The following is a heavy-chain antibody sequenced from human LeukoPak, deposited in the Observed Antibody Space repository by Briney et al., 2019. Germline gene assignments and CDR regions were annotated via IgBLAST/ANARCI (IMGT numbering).Heavy chain of an antibody. Sequence: GGSLRLSCAASGFTFSSYRMNWVRQAPGKGLEWVSYISSSSSTIYYADSVKGRFTIPRDNAKNSLYLQMNSLRAEDTAVYYCASSTAQWLYYFDYWGQGTLVTVSS. V-gene: IGHV3-48*01. CDR1: GFTFSSYR. CDR3: ASSTAQWLYYFDY. CDR2: ISSSSSTI. D-gene: IGHD6-19*01. J-gene: IGHJ4*02.